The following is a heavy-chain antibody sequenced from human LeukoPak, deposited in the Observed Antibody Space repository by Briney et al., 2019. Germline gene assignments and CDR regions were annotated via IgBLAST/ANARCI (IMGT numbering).Heavy chain of an antibody. CDR2: ICSSSSYI. J-gene: IGHJ4*02. CDR3: ARDLNGRGYSGYGPEGFDY. CDR1: VFTFSSYS. V-gene: IGHV3-21*01. Sequence: RGGSLSLSCAASVFTFSSYSVNGVRQAPGGGVEWVSSICSSSSYIYYADSVKGRFTISRDNAKNSLYLQMNSLRAEDTAVYYCARDLNGRGYSGYGPEGFDYWGQGTLVTVSS. D-gene: IGHD5-12*01.